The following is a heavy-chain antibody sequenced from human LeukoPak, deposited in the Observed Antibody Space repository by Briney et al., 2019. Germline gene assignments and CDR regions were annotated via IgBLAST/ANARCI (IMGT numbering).Heavy chain of an antibody. CDR3: ARWFVGAFDI. J-gene: IGHJ3*02. Sequence: SETLSLTCAVYGGSFSGYYWSWIRQPPGKGLEWIGEINHSGSTNYNPSLESRVTISVDTSKNQFSLKLSSVTAADTAVYYCARWFVGAFDIWGQGTMVIVSS. CDR2: INHSGST. V-gene: IGHV4-34*01. CDR1: GGSFSGYY. D-gene: IGHD3-10*01.